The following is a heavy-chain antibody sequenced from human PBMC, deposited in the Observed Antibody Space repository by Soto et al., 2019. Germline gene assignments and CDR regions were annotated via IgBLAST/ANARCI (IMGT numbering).Heavy chain of an antibody. D-gene: IGHD6-19*01. Sequence: QIHLVQSGPEVKKPGASVKVSCKASGYKFTSYGITWVRQAPGQGLEWMGWISGYNGDTKFGQKVQGRVTLTTDTSTSTAYMELRSLRSDDTAVYYCARDQWMVPRGGYDWGQGTLVTV. J-gene: IGHJ4*02. CDR3: ARDQWMVPRGGYD. V-gene: IGHV1-18*01. CDR1: GYKFTSYG. CDR2: ISGYNGDT.